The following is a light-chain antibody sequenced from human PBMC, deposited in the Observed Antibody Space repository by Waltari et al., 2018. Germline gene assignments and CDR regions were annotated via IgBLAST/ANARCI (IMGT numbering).Light chain of an antibody. V-gene: IGKV4-1*01. CDR1: QSVLYSSNNTNY. Sequence: DIVMTQSPDSLVVSLGEGATINCTSSQSVLYSSNNTNYLAWYQQKTGKPPKGIIYWASTLESGXPXXXXGXGSXXXXXXXXSSLQAXXVXXXXCXXXYSXPPTFXXGTXVXIK. J-gene: IGKJ1*01. CDR2: WAS. CDR3: XXXYSXPPT.